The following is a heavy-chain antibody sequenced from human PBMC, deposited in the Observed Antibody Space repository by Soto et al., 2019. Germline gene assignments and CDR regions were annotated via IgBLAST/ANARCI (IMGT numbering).Heavy chain of an antibody. CDR1: GFAFCNYY. Sequence: LRLFCVASGFAFCNYYMSWIRQAPGQGLEWVSYISHTSSTKYYADSVRGRFTISRDNSKNSLYLQMDSLRAEDTAVYYCASERSSSWFDSWGQGTLVTVSS. D-gene: IGHD2-2*01. CDR2: ISHTSSTK. CDR3: ASERSSSWFDS. V-gene: IGHV3-11*01. J-gene: IGHJ5*01.